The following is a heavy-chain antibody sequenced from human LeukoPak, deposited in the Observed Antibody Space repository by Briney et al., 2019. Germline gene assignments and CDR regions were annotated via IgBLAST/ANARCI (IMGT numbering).Heavy chain of an antibody. CDR2: FSGSGGST. J-gene: IGHJ4*02. D-gene: IGHD2-21*01. Sequence: GALRLSCAASGFTFSSYAMSWVRQAPGKGLEWVSAFSGSGGSTYYADSVKGRFTISRDNSKNTAYLQMNSLKTEDTAMYYCSREGCGATGCYTNDYWGQGTLVTVSS. CDR1: GFTFSSYA. CDR3: SREGCGATGCYTNDY. V-gene: IGHV3-23*01.